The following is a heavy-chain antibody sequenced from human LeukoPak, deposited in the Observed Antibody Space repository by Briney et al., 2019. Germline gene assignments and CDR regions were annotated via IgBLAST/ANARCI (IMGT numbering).Heavy chain of an antibody. CDR1: GFTFSSYA. CDR3: ASGEGRAYYYGMDV. J-gene: IGHJ6*02. Sequence: PGGSLRLSCAASGFTFSSYAMHWVRQAPGKGLEWVAVISYDGSNKYYADSVKGRFTISRDNAKNSLYLQMNSLRDEDTAVYYCASGEGRAYYYGMDVWGQGTTVTVSS. V-gene: IGHV3-30-3*01. CDR2: ISYDGSNK.